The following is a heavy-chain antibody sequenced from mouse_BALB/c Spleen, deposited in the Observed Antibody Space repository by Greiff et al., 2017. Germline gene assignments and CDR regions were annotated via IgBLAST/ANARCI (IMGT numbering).Heavy chain of an antibody. J-gene: IGHJ2*01. Sequence: QVQLQQSGAELVKPGASVKMSCKASGYTFTSYWMHWVKQRPGQGLEWIRYINPSTGYTEYNQKFKDKATLTADKSSSTSYMQLSSLTSEDSAVYYCARWGGCDYWGQGTTLTVSS. V-gene: IGHV1-7*01. CDR2: INPSTGYT. CDR3: ARWGGCDY. D-gene: IGHD3-2*02. CDR1: GYTFTSYW.